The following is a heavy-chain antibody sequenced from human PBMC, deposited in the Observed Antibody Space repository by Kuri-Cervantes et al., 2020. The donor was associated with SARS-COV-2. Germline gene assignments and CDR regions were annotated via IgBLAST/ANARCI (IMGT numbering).Heavy chain of an antibody. CDR2: INPSGAST. CDR3: ARGVSHIAAAGLYYFDY. Sequence: ASVKVSCKASGYTFTSYYMHWVRQAPGQGLEWMGIINPSGASTSYAQKFQGRVTMTRDTSTSTVYMELSSLRSEDTVVYYCARGVSHIAAAGLYYFDYWGQGTLVTVSS. CDR1: GYTFTSYY. J-gene: IGHJ4*02. V-gene: IGHV1-46*01. D-gene: IGHD6-13*01.